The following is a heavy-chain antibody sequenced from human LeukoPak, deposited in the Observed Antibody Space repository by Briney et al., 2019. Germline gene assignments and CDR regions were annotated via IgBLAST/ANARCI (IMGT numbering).Heavy chain of an antibody. CDR3: ARSAAGTLDY. D-gene: IGHD6-13*01. CDR1: GDSVSSKSAT. Sequence: SQTLSLTCAISGDSVSSKSATWNWISQSPSRGLEWLGRTYYKSKWNNDYAISVKSRITITPDTPKNQFSLHLNSVPPEDTAVYFCARSAAGTLDYWGQGTLVTVSS. CDR2: TYYKSKWNN. J-gene: IGHJ4*02. V-gene: IGHV6-1*01.